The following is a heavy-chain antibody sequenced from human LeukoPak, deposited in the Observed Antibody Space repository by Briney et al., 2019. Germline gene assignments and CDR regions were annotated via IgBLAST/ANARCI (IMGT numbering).Heavy chain of an antibody. CDR1: GCTFSNYE. CDR3: ASFSDY. CDR2: IGSSGSTK. Sequence: GGSLRLSCAASGCTFSNYEMNWVRQAPGKGLEWVSYIGSSGSTKYYADSVKGRFTISRDNAENSLYLQMNSLRAEDTAVYYCASFSDYWGQGTLVTVSS. V-gene: IGHV3-48*03. J-gene: IGHJ4*02.